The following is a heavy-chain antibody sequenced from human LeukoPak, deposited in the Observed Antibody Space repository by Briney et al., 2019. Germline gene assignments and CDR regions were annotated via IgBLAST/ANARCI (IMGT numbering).Heavy chain of an antibody. J-gene: IGHJ4*02. Sequence: PSETLSLTCTVSGGSINSYYWSWIRQPPGKGLEWIGYIYYSGSTYYNPSLKSRVTISVDTSKNQFSLKLSSVTAADTAVYYCGRGLWLGERNSPLVYWGQGTLVTVSS. V-gene: IGHV4-59*12. D-gene: IGHD3-10*01. CDR3: GRGLWLGERNSPLVY. CDR2: IYYSGST. CDR1: GGSINSYY.